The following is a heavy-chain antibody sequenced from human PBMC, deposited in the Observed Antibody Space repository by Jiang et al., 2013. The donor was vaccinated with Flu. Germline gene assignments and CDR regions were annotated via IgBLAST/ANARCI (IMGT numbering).Heavy chain of an antibody. Sequence: SSNSAAWNWIRQSPSRGLEWLGRTYYRSKWYNDYAVSVKSRITINPDTSKNQFSLQLNSVTPEDTAVYYCARGGYSSGWAIDYWGQGTLVTVSS. V-gene: IGHV6-1*01. CDR2: TYYRSKWYN. J-gene: IGHJ4*02. D-gene: IGHD6-19*01. CDR3: ARGGYSSGWAIDY. CDR1: SSNSAA.